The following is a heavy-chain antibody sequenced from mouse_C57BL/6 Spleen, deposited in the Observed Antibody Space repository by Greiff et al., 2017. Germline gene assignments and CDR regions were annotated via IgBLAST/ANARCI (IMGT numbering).Heavy chain of an antibody. D-gene: IGHD4-1*01. CDR3: AREMKLRYFDG. Sequence: QVQLQQSGAELVRPGSSVKLSCKASGYTFTSYWMDWVKQRPGQGLEWIGNIYPSDSETHYNQKFTDKATLTVDKSSSTAYMQLSSLTSEDSAVYYCAREMKLRYFDGWGTGTTVTVSS. J-gene: IGHJ1*03. CDR1: GYTFTSYW. CDR2: IYPSDSET. V-gene: IGHV1-61*01.